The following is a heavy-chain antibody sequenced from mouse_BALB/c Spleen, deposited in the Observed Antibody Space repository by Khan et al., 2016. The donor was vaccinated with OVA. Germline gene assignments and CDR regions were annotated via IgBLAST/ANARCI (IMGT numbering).Heavy chain of an antibody. CDR3: ARNYDYDEGLAY. V-gene: IGHV2-2*02. Sequence: QVQLKQSGPGLVQPSQSLSITCTVSGFSLTTYGVHWVRQSPGKGLEWLGVIWSGGSTDYNAAFISRLSISKDSSKSQVFFKMHSLQVNDTAIYYCARNYDYDEGLAYWGQGTLVTVSA. CDR2: IWSGGST. D-gene: IGHD2-4*01. J-gene: IGHJ3*01. CDR1: GFSLTTYG.